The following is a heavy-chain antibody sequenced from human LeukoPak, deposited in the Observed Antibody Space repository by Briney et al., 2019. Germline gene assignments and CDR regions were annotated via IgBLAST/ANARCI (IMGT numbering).Heavy chain of an antibody. CDR3: ARADGGNPDAFDI. D-gene: IGHD4-23*01. V-gene: IGHV4-4*02. Sequence: SETLSLTCAVSGGSISSSNWWSWVRQPPGKGLEWIGEIYQSGSTNYNPSLKSRVTISADKSKNQFSLKVSSVTAADTAVYYCARADGGNPDAFDIWGQGTMVTVSS. CDR2: IYQSGST. CDR1: GGSISSSNW. J-gene: IGHJ3*02.